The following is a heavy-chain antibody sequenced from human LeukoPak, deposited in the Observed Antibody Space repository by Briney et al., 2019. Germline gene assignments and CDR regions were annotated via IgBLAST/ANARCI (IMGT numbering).Heavy chain of an antibody. CDR3: ARDYVLYSSGWYGLDY. D-gene: IGHD6-19*01. CDR2: ISSSSSYI. CDR1: GFTFSSYS. Sequence: GGSLRLSCAASGFTFSSYSMNWVRQAPGKGLEWVSSISSSSSYIYYADSVKGRFTISRDNAKNSLYLQMNSLRAEDTAVYYCARDYVLYSSGWYGLDYWGQGTLVTVSS. V-gene: IGHV3-21*01. J-gene: IGHJ4*02.